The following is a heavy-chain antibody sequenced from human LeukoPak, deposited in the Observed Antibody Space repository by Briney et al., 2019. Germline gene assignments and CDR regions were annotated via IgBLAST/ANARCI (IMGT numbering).Heavy chain of an antibody. CDR3: ARDKDLGAVAGTFDY. D-gene: IGHD6-19*01. V-gene: IGHV1-18*01. Sequence: ASVKVSCKASGYTFSTYGISWVRQAPGQGLEWMGWISAYNGHTNYAQKFQGRVTMTTDTSTRTAYMELTSLTSDDTAVYYCARDKDLGAVAGTFDYWGQGTLVTVSS. CDR1: GYTFSTYG. J-gene: IGHJ4*02. CDR2: ISAYNGHT.